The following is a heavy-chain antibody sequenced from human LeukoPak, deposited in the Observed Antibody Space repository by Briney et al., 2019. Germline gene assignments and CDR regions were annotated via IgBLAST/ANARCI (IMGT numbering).Heavy chain of an antibody. D-gene: IGHD2-15*01. Sequence: GGSLRLSCAASGFTFDDYTMHWVRQAPGKGLEWVSLISWDGGSTYYADFVKGRFTISRDNSKNSLYLQMNSLRTEDTALYYCAKDMEGYCSGGTCYSPFDYWGQGTLVTVSS. CDR3: AKDMEGYCSGGTCYSPFDY. J-gene: IGHJ4*02. CDR1: GFTFDDYT. V-gene: IGHV3-43*01. CDR2: ISWDGGST.